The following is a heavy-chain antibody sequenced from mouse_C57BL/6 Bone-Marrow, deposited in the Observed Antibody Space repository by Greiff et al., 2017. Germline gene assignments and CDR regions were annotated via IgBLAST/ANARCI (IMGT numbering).Heavy chain of an antibody. V-gene: IGHV1-15*01. J-gene: IGHJ3*01. D-gene: IGHD2-10*02. CDR1: GYTFTDYE. CDR2: IDPETGGT. CDR3: TRGGYGNFAWFAY. Sequence: VQLQQSGAELVRPGASVTLSCKASGYTFTDYEMHWVKQTPVHGLEWIGVIDPETGGTAYNQKFKGKAILTADKSSSTAYMELRSLTSEDSAVYYCTRGGYGNFAWFAYWGQGTRVIVSA.